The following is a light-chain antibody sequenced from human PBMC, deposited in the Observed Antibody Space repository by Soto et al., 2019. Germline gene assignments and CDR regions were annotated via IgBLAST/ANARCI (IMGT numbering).Light chain of an antibody. CDR3: SSYTSTSTLV. CDR2: EVS. J-gene: IGLJ3*02. CDR1: SSDIGGYHY. Sequence: QSALTQPAAVSGSPGQSITISCTGASSDIGGYHYVSWYQQNPGKAPKLMIYEVSNRPSGVSHRFFGSKSGNMASLTISGLQAEDEADYYCSSYTSTSTLVFGGGTKLTVL. V-gene: IGLV2-14*01.